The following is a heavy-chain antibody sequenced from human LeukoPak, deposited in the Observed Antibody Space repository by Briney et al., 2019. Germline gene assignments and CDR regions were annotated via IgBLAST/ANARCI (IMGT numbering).Heavy chain of an antibody. CDR1: GGSISSGDYY. CDR3: ARLGGDSGYDLYYFDY. D-gene: IGHD5-12*01. CDR2: IYYSGST. V-gene: IGHV4-30-4*01. Sequence: SETLSLTCTVSGGSISSGDYYWSWIRQPPGKGLEWIGYIYYSGSTYYNPSLKSRVTISVDTSKNQFSLKLSSVTAADTAVYYCARLGGDSGYDLYYFDYWGQGTLVTVS. J-gene: IGHJ4*02.